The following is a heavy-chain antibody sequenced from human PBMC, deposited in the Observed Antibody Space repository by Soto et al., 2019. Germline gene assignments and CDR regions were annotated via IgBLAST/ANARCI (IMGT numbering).Heavy chain of an antibody. D-gene: IGHD3-22*01. CDR3: TRSVVVITTLDYYYGMDV. CDR1: GFTFSGSA. V-gene: IGHV3-73*01. J-gene: IGHJ6*02. CDR2: IRSKANSYAT. Sequence: GGSLRLSCAASGFTFSGSAMHWVRQASGKGLEWVGRIRSKANSYATAYAASVKGRFTISRDDSMNTAYLQMNSLKTEDTAVYYCTRSVVVITTLDYYYGMDVWGQGTTVTVSS.